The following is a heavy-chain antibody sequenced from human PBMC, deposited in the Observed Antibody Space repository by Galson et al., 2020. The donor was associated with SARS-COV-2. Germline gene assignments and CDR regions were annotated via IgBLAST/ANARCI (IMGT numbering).Heavy chain of an antibody. J-gene: IGHJ5*02. V-gene: IGHV3-30*04. D-gene: IGHD3-9*01. CDR2: ISYDGSNK. CDR3: ARAHYGILTGDSIDP. Sequence: GESLKISCAASGFTFSSYAMHWVRQAPGKGLEWVAVISYDGSNKYYADSVKGRFTISRDNSKNTLYLHMNSLGAEDTAVYYCARAHYGILTGDSIDPWGQGTLVTVSS. CDR1: GFTFSSYA.